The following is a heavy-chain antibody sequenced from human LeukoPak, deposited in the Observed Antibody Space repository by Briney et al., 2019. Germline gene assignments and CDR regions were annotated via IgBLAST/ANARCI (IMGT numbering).Heavy chain of an antibody. CDR3: ARLKARDAFDI. Sequence: PSETLSLTCTVSGGSIGSYSWNWIRQSPGTGLEWIGYVYYSGSTMYNPSLRGRVTISVDTSKNQFSLKLSSVTAADTAVYYCARLKARDAFDIWGQGTMVTVSS. CDR2: VYYSGST. J-gene: IGHJ3*02. CDR1: GGSIGSYS. V-gene: IGHV4-59*08.